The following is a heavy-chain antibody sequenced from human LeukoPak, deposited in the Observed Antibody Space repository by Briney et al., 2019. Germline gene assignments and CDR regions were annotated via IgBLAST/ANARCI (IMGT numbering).Heavy chain of an antibody. CDR1: GYTFTSYY. D-gene: IGHD3-22*01. Sequence: ASVKVSCKASGYTFTSYYMHWVRQAPGQGLEWMGLINPSGGSTGYAQKFQGRVTMTRDTSISTAYMELSRLRSDDTAVYYCARRISGYSGYYYYYMDVWGKGTTVTISS. CDR2: INPSGGST. CDR3: ARRISGYSGYYYYYMDV. J-gene: IGHJ6*03. V-gene: IGHV1-46*01.